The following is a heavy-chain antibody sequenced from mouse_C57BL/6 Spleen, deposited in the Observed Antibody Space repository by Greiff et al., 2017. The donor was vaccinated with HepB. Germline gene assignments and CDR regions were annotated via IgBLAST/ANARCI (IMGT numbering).Heavy chain of an antibody. CDR3: ARSTGVAHDWYFDV. CDR1: GFTFSDFY. Sequence: EVKVVESGGGLVQSGRSLRLSCATSGFTFSDFYMEWVRQAPGKGLEWIAASRNKANDYTTAYSASVKVRFIVSRDTSQSILYLQMNALRAEDTAIYYCARSTGVAHDWYFDVWGTGTTVTVSS. CDR2: SRNKANDYTT. D-gene: IGHD1-1*01. V-gene: IGHV7-1*01. J-gene: IGHJ1*03.